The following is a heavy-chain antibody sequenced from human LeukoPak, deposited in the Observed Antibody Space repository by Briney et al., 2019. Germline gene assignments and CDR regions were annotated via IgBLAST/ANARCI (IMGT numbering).Heavy chain of an antibody. J-gene: IGHJ4*02. CDR3: ARSADDSSGYYSFDY. Sequence: ASVKVSCKASGYTFTGYYMHWVRQAPGQGLEWMGWINPNSSGTNYAQKFQGRVTMTRDTSISTAYMELSRLRSDDTAVYYCARSADDSSGYYSFDYWGQGTLVTVSS. CDR2: INPNSSGT. D-gene: IGHD3-22*01. V-gene: IGHV1-2*02. CDR1: GYTFTGYY.